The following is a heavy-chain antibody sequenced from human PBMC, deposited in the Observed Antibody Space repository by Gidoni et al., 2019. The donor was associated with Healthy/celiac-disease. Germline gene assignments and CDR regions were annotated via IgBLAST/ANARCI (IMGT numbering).Heavy chain of an antibody. V-gene: IGHV4-39*01. Sequence: QLQLQESGPGLVNPSETLSLTCTVSGGSISSSSYYWGWIRQPPGKGLEWIGSIYYSGSTYYNPALKSRVTIAVDTSKNQFSLKLSSVTAADTAVYYCARRSLERGFDYWGQGTLVTVSS. J-gene: IGHJ4*02. CDR2: IYYSGST. D-gene: IGHD1-1*01. CDR1: GGSISSSSYY. CDR3: ARRSLERGFDY.